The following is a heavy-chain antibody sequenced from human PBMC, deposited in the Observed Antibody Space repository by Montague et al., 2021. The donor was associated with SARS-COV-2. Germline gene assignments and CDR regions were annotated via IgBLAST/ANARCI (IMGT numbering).Heavy chain of an antibody. CDR1: GGSFSGYY. Sequence: SETLSLTCAVYGGSFSGYYWNWIRQPPGKGLEWMGEINHSGSTNYNPSLKSRATMSVDTSKNQFSLKLSSVTAADTAVYYCARGARQGYGFRLGSFDYWGQGTLVTVSS. J-gene: IGHJ4*02. D-gene: IGHD3-10*01. CDR3: ARGARQGYGFRLGSFDY. V-gene: IGHV4-34*01. CDR2: INHSGST.